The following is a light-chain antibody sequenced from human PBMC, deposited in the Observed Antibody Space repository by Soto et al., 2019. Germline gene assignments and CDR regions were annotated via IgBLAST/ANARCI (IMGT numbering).Light chain of an antibody. V-gene: IGKV1-5*01. J-gene: IGKJ1*01. CDR2: DAS. CDR1: QNINNW. CDR3: QQYNNYWT. Sequence: DIQLTQSPSTLSASVGDRFIITCRASQNINNWLAWYQQKAGKVPNLLIFDASTLERGVPSRLRGSGSGTEFTPTIDSLQPDDFATYYCQQYNNYWTFGQGTKVDIK.